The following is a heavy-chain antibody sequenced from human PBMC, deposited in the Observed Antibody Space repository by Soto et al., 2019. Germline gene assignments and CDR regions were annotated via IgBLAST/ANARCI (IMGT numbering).Heavy chain of an antibody. Sequence: PSETLSLTCTVSGGSITSGRYYWSWIRQHPEKGLEWIGFIYYNGVTYYNPTLKSPVIISIDTSKNQFSLKLSSVTAADTAVYYCAKVGASWAWWFDPWGQGTLVTVSS. CDR1: GGSITSGRYY. J-gene: IGHJ5*02. CDR2: IYYNGVT. CDR3: AKVGASWAWWFDP. D-gene: IGHD3-16*01. V-gene: IGHV4-31*01.